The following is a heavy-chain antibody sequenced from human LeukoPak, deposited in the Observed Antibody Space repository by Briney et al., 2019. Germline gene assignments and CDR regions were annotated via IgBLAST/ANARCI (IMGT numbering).Heavy chain of an antibody. CDR2: IEQDGSEK. J-gene: IGHJ4*02. D-gene: IGHD1-26*01. Sequence: AGGSLRLSCTASGLTLSNYWMIWVRQAPGKGLQWVAKIEQDGSEKYYVDSVKGRFTISRDNAENSLYLQMNSLRVEDTAVYYCAARSSGNPYFWGQGTLVTVSS. CDR1: GLTLSNYW. CDR3: AARSSGNPYF. V-gene: IGHV3-7*03.